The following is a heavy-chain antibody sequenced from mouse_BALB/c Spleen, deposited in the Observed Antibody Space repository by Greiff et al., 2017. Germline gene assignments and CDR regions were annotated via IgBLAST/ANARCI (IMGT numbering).Heavy chain of an antibody. CDR1: GYSFTSYY. J-gene: IGHJ2*01. Sequence: VQLKESGPELMKPGASVKISCKASGYSFTSYYMHWVKQSHGKSLEWIGYIDPFNGGTSYNQKFKGKATLTVDKSSSTAYMHLSSLTSEDSAVYYCARDYGSRYFDYWGQGTTLTVSS. V-gene: IGHV1S135*01. CDR3: ARDYGSRYFDY. CDR2: IDPFNGGT. D-gene: IGHD1-1*01.